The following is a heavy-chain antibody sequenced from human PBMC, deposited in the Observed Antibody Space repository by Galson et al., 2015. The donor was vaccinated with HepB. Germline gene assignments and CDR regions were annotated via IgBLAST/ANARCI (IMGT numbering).Heavy chain of an antibody. CDR1: EFTFSSYA. J-gene: IGHJ5*02. CDR2: ISYDGSNK. Sequence: SLRLSCAASEFTFSSYAMHWVRQAPGKGLEWVAIISYDGSNKDYADSVKGRFTISRDNSKNTLYLQMNSLKTEDTAVYYCARGERRSGWYKGWFDPWGQGTLVTVSS. CDR3: ARGERRSGWYKGWFDP. V-gene: IGHV3-30*04. D-gene: IGHD6-19*01.